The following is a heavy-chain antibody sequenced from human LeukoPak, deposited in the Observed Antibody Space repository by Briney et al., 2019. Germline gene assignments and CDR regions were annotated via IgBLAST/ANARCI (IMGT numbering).Heavy chain of an antibody. Sequence: ASVKVSCKASGYTFAGYYIHWVRQAPGQGLEWMGWINPNSGGPNYAQKFQGRVTMTRDTSISTAYMEMSRLRSDDTAVYYCARDVSAGGTNWFDPWGQGTLVTVSS. D-gene: IGHD3-16*01. CDR1: GYTFAGYY. V-gene: IGHV1-2*02. CDR3: ARDVSAGGTNWFDP. CDR2: INPNSGGP. J-gene: IGHJ5*02.